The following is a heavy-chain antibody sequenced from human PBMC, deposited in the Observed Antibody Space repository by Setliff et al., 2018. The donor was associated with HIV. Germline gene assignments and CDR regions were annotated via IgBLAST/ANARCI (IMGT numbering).Heavy chain of an antibody. V-gene: IGHV3-7*01. CDR2: INEDGTKM. Sequence: PGGSLRLSCAASGFTFSNAWMSWVRQAPGKGLEWVANINEDGTKMAHVDSVKGRFTISRDNAQTSLFLQVNSLRVEDTAVYYCVGGFYAGYWGQGTLVTVSS. CDR1: GFTFSNAW. CDR3: VGGFYAGY. D-gene: IGHD5-12*01. J-gene: IGHJ4*02.